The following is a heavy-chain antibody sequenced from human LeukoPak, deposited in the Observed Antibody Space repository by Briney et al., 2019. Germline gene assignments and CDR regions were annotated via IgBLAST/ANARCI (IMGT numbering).Heavy chain of an antibody. CDR1: GFSLSGYW. Sequence: GGSLRLSCVASGFSLSGYWMYWVRQAPGKGLMYISRNNGDGSTTNYADSVKGRFTISRDNSNNTLYLQMNSLRAEDTAVYYCAKLTTSWGQGTLVTVSS. V-gene: IGHV3-74*01. D-gene: IGHD4-11*01. CDR3: AKLTTS. CDR2: NNGDGSTT. J-gene: IGHJ4*02.